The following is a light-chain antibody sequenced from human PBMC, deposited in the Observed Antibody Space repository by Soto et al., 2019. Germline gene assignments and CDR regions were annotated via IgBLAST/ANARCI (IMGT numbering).Light chain of an antibody. CDR1: SSNIGNNG. CDR3: AAWDDSLDGVV. CDR2: YDD. J-gene: IGLJ2*01. Sequence: QSVLTQPPSVSEAPRQRVTISCSGSSSNIGNNGVNWFQQFPGKAPKLLIYYDDLLPSGVSDRFSGSTSGTSASLAISGLQSEDEADYYCAAWDDSLDGVVFGGGTKVTVL. V-gene: IGLV1-36*01.